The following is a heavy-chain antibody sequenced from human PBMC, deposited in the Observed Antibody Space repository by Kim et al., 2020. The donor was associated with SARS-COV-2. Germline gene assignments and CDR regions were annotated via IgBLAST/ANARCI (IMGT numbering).Heavy chain of an antibody. J-gene: IGHJ4*02. Sequence: ASVKVSCKASGYTYTGFYMHWVRQAPGQGLEWMGRINPNSGGPNYAQKFQGRVTMTRDTSISTAYMELSRLRSDDTAVYYCVGGATIDYWGQRHLATVPS. CDR3: VGGATIDY. CDR1: GYTYTGFY. V-gene: IGHV1-2*06. D-gene: IGHD1-26*01. CDR2: INPNSGGP.